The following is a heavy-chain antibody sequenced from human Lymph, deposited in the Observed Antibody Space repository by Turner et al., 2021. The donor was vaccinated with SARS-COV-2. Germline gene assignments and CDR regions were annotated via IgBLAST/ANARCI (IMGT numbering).Heavy chain of an antibody. Sequence: QVQLVHSGAEVTKPGASVKVSCKASGYTFTSYGISWVRQAPGQGLEWMGWISVYNGNTNYAQKLQGRVTMTTDTSTSTAYMELRSLRSDDTAVYYCARFTASIEVTGRYFDYWGQGTLVTVSS. CDR1: GYTFTSYG. D-gene: IGHD6-19*01. CDR3: ARFTASIEVTGRYFDY. V-gene: IGHV1-18*01. J-gene: IGHJ4*02. CDR2: ISVYNGNT.